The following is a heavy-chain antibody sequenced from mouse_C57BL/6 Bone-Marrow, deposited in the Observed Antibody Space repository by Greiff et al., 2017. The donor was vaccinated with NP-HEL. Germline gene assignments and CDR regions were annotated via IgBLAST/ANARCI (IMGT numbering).Heavy chain of an antibody. CDR1: GYTFTSYW. CDR2: IDPNSGGT. V-gene: IGHV1-72*01. J-gene: IGHJ4*01. D-gene: IGHD1-1*02. CDR3: TYGIKAHYYAMDY. Sequence: QVQLKQPGAELVKPGASVKLSCKASGYTFTSYWMHWVKQRPGRGLEWIGRIDPNSGGTKYNEKFKSKATLTVDKPSSTAYMQLSSLTSEDSAVYYCTYGIKAHYYAMDYWGQGTSVTVSS.